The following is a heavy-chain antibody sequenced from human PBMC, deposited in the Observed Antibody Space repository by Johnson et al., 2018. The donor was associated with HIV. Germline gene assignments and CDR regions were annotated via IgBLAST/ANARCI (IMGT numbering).Heavy chain of an antibody. Sequence: QVQLVESGGGVVQPGRSLRLSCAASGFTFGSYGLHWVRQAPGKGLEWVALISYDGSNKYYTDSVKGRFTISRDNSKNTLYLQMNSLRAEDTAVYYCAKPLEMATISDAFDICGQGTMVTVSS. CDR2: ISYDGSNK. CDR3: AKPLEMATISDAFDI. CDR1: GFTFGSYG. J-gene: IGHJ3*02. D-gene: IGHD5-24*01. V-gene: IGHV3-30*18.